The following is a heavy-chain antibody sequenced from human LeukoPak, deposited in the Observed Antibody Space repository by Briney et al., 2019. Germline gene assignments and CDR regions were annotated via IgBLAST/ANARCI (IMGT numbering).Heavy chain of an antibody. CDR2: IIPIFGTA. V-gene: IGHV1-69*13. J-gene: IGHJ5*02. CDR3: ARTYSSGWYRISSRSGFDP. CDR1: GGTFSSYA. D-gene: IGHD6-19*01. Sequence: ASVKVSCKASGGTFSSYAISWVRQAPGQGLEWMGGIIPIFGTANYAQKFQGRVTITADESTSTAYMELSSLRSEDTAVYYCARTYSSGWYRISSRSGFDPWGQGTLVTVPS.